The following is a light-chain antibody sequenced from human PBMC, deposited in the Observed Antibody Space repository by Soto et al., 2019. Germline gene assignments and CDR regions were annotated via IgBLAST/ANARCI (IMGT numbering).Light chain of an antibody. CDR3: CSYTSISTYV. V-gene: IGLV2-14*03. CDR2: DVS. Sequence: QSALTQPASVSGSPGQSIAISCTGTSSDVGSDYNYVSWYQQHPGKAPKLMVYDVSNRPSGVSNRFSGSKSGTTASLTISGLQAEDEADYYCCSYTSISTYVFGTGTKLTVL. CDR1: SSDVGSDYNY. J-gene: IGLJ1*01.